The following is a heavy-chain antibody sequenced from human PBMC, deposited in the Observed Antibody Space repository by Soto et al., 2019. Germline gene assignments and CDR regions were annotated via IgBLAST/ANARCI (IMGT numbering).Heavy chain of an antibody. Sequence: QVQLQESGPGLVKPSENLSLTCTVSGGSISSYYWSWIRQPPGKGLEWIGFIFYSGSTSYNPSLTSRVTISIDTSEYQFSLKLNSVTAADTAVYYCASMIGDPVLSFDSWGQGTLVAVSS. D-gene: IGHD3-10*02. V-gene: IGHV4-59*01. CDR2: IFYSGST. CDR3: ASMIGDPVLSFDS. J-gene: IGHJ5*01. CDR1: GGSISSYY.